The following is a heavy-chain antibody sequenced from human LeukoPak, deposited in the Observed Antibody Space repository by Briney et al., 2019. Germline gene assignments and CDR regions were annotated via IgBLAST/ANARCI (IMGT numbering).Heavy chain of an antibody. Sequence: PGGSLRLSCTASGFTFGDYAMSWFRQAPGKGLEWVGFIRSKAYGGTTEYAASVKGRFTISRDDSKSIAYLQMNSLKTEDTAVYYCTREELTYYYDSSGYSPFDYWGQGTPVTVSS. V-gene: IGHV3-49*03. CDR3: TREELTYYYDSSGYSPFDY. J-gene: IGHJ4*02. CDR1: GFTFGDYA. D-gene: IGHD3-22*01. CDR2: IRSKAYGGTT.